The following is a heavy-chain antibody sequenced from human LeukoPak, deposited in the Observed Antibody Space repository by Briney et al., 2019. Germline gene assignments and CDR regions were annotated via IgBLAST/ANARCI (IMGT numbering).Heavy chain of an antibody. V-gene: IGHV1-46*01. D-gene: IGHD2-2*01. Sequence: GASVKVSCKASGYTFTSYYMHWVRQAPGQGLEWMGIINPSGGSTSYAQKFQGRVTMTRDTSTSTVYMELSSLRSEDTAVYYGAREGSYCSSTSCEEGWFDPWGQGTLVTVSS. CDR2: INPSGGST. CDR3: AREGSYCSSTSCEEGWFDP. CDR1: GYTFTSYY. J-gene: IGHJ5*02.